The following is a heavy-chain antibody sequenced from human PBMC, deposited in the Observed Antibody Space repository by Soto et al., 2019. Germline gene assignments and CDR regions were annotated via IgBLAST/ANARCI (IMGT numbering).Heavy chain of an antibody. Sequence: SETLSLTCTVSGGSISTYYWSWIRQPPGKGLEWIGYIYYSGSTNYNPSLKSRVTMSVDTSKNQFSLKLSSVTAADTAVYYCAKDGAMVTTRNWYFALWGRGTLVTVSS. J-gene: IGHJ2*01. CDR3: AKDGAMVTTRNWYFAL. CDR2: IYYSGST. V-gene: IGHV4-59*01. CDR1: GGSISTYY. D-gene: IGHD4-17*01.